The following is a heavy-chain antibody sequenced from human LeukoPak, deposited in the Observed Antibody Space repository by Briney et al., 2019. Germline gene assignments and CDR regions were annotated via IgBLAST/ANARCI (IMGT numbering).Heavy chain of an antibody. CDR2: INPNSGGT. J-gene: IGHJ5*02. CDR1: GYTFTGYY. CDR3: ARAWIVVVPAAIPVNWFDP. D-gene: IGHD2-2*02. Sequence: HEASVKVSCKASGYTFTGYYMHWVRQAPGQGLEWMGWINPNSGGTNYAQKFQGRVTMTRDTSISTAYMELSRLRYDDTAVYYCARAWIVVVPAAIPVNWFDPWGQGTLVTVSS. V-gene: IGHV1-2*02.